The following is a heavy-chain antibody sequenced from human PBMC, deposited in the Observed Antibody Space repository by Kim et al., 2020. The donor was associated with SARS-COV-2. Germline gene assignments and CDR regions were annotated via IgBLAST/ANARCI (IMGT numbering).Heavy chain of an antibody. V-gene: IGHV3-48*04. D-gene: IGHD2-21*01. CDR2: IRTSEGTM. J-gene: IGHJ4*02. CDR1: GFMFSVYT. CDR3: VRDYSYAFDF. Sequence: GGSLRLSCSASGFMFSVYTMNWVRQAPGKGLEWLSNIRTSEGTMHYADSVRGRFTISRDDAKRSLFLEMHSLRAEDTAIYYCVRDYSYAFDFGGQGVQVT.